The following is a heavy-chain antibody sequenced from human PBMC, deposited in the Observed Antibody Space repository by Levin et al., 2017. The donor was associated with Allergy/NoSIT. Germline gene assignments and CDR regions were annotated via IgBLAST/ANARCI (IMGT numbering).Heavy chain of an antibody. D-gene: IGHD6-13*01. Sequence: LSLTCAASGFTFSSYGMHWVRQAPGKGLEWVAVISYDGSNKYYADSVKGRFTISRDNSKNTLYLQMNSLRAEDTAVYYCAKTGYSSSWDYFDYWGQGTLVTVSS. J-gene: IGHJ4*02. V-gene: IGHV3-30*18. CDR3: AKTGYSSSWDYFDY. CDR2: ISYDGSNK. CDR1: GFTFSSYG.